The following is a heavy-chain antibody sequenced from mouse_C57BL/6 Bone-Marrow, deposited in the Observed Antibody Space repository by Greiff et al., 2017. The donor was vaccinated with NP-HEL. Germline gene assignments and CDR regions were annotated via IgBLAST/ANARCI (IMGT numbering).Heavy chain of an antibody. J-gene: IGHJ2*01. Sequence: QVQLQQSGAELVRPGTSVKVSCKASGYAFTNYLIEWVKQRPGQGLEWIGVINPGSGGTNYNEKFKGKATLTADKSSSTAYMQLSSLTSEDSAVYFCARITTVVATPEFDYWGQGTTLTVSS. CDR1: GYAFTNYL. CDR3: ARITTVVATPEFDY. D-gene: IGHD1-1*01. V-gene: IGHV1-54*01. CDR2: INPGSGGT.